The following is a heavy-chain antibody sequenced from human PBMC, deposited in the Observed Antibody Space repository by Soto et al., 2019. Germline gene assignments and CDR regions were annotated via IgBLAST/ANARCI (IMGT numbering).Heavy chain of an antibody. Sequence: SETLSLTCTFSGGSISSYYWSWIRQPPGKGLEWIGYIYYSGSTNYNPSLKSRVTISVDTSKNQFSLKLSSVTAADTAVYYCATARIVGATAPFDYWGQGTLVTVS. D-gene: IGHD1-26*01. CDR1: GGSISSYY. CDR3: ATARIVGATAPFDY. CDR2: IYYSGST. J-gene: IGHJ4*02. V-gene: IGHV4-59*01.